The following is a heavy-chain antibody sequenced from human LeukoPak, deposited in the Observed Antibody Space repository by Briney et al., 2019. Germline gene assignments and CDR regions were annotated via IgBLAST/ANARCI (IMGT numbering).Heavy chain of an antibody. D-gene: IGHD6-13*01. Sequence: PSETLSLTCAVYGGSFSGYYWSWIRQPPGKGLGWIGEINHSGSTNYNPSLKSRVTISVDTSKNQFSLKLSSVTAADTAVYYCARVGSSSWIYYYMDVWGKGTTVTVSS. J-gene: IGHJ6*03. V-gene: IGHV4-34*01. CDR3: ARVGSSSWIYYYMDV. CDR2: INHSGST. CDR1: GGSFSGYY.